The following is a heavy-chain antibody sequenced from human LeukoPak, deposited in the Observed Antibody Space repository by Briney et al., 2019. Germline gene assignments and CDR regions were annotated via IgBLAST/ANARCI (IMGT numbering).Heavy chain of an antibody. CDR3: ARGRMDYDSSGYSNDY. Sequence: ASVKVSCKASGHTFTSYDINWVRQATGQGLEWMGWMNPNSGNTGYAQKFQGRVTMTRNTSISTAYMELSSLRSEDTAVYYCARGRMDYDSSGYSNDYWGQGTLVTVSS. CDR1: GHTFTSYD. CDR2: MNPNSGNT. V-gene: IGHV1-8*01. J-gene: IGHJ4*02. D-gene: IGHD3-22*01.